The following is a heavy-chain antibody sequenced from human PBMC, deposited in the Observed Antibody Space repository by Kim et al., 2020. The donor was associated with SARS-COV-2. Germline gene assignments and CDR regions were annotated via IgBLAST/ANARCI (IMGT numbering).Heavy chain of an antibody. CDR3: AIHVDSSSSNAFDI. Sequence: SETLSLTCTVSGGSISSSSYYWGWIRQPPGKGLEWIGSIYYSGSTYYNPSLKSRVTISVDTSKNQFSLKLSSVTAADTAVYYCAIHVDSSSSNAFDIWG. CDR1: GGSISSSSYY. V-gene: IGHV4-39*01. J-gene: IGHJ3*02. CDR2: IYYSGST. D-gene: IGHD6-13*01.